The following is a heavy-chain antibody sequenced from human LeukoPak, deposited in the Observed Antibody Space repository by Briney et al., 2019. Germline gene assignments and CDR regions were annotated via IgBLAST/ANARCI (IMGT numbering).Heavy chain of an antibody. V-gene: IGHV3-15*01. Sequence: PGGSLRLSCAASGFTFSNAWMSWVRQAPGKGLEWVGRIKSKTDGGTTDYAAPVKGRFTISRDYSKNTLYLQMNSLKTEDTAVYYCTTDRGEYYDILTGYYSYWGQGTLVTVSS. CDR1: GFTFSNAW. J-gene: IGHJ4*02. CDR2: IKSKTDGGTT. D-gene: IGHD3-9*01. CDR3: TTDRGEYYDILTGYYSY.